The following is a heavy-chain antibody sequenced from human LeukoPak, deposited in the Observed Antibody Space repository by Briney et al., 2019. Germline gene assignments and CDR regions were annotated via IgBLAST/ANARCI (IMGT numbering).Heavy chain of an antibody. CDR3: ARGVIVSDNWFDP. D-gene: IGHD5/OR15-5a*01. J-gene: IGHJ5*02. V-gene: IGHV3-33*01. Sequence: GRSLRLSCAASGFTISSYGMRWVRQAPGKGLEWVAVIWYDGSNKYYADSVKGRFTISRDNSKNTLYLQMNSLRAEDTAVYYCARGVIVSDNWFDPWGQGTLVTVSS. CDR1: GFTISSYG. CDR2: IWYDGSNK.